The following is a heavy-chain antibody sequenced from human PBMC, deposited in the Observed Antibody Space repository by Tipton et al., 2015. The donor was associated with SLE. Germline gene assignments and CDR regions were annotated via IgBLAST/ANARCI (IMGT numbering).Heavy chain of an antibody. D-gene: IGHD1-26*01. Sequence: QLVQSGAEVKKPGASVKVSCKASGYTFTNYGISWVRQAPGQGLEWMGWISVYNGNTNYAQKLQGKVTMTTDTSTSTAYMELRSLRSDDTAVYYCARGGSSEMEWELLHYYYGMDVWGQGTTVTVSS. CDR1: GYTFTNYG. V-gene: IGHV1-18*01. CDR2: ISVYNGNT. CDR3: ARGGSSEMEWELLHYYYGMDV. J-gene: IGHJ6*02.